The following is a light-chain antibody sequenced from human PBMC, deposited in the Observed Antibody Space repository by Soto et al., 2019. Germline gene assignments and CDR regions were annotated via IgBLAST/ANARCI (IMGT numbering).Light chain of an antibody. CDR1: QSVSRW. Sequence: DIQMTQSPSTLSASVGDRVTITCRASQSVSRWLACYQQKPGKAPILLIYEASNLHNWVPSRFSVSASQTVFTLAIVWLQPDDVATYYCQSSSGDSTFGGGTKVEIK. J-gene: IGKJ4*01. V-gene: IGKV1-5*03. CDR2: EAS. CDR3: QSSSGDST.